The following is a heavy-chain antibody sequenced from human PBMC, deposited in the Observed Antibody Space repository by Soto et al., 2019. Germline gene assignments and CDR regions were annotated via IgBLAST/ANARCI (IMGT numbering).Heavy chain of an antibody. CDR3: AKVEYNSGWYGYFDS. CDR2: VWYEGSTK. V-gene: IGHV3-30*18. CDR1: GFTFNAYG. D-gene: IGHD6-19*01. J-gene: IGHJ4*02. Sequence: QVRLVESGGGVVQPGRSLRLSCAASGFTFNAYGMHWVRQAPGKGLEWVAVVWYEGSTKYYADAGKGRFTISRDNSKNTVDLQMNYLRADDTAVYYCAKVEYNSGWYGYFDSWGQGTRVTVSS.